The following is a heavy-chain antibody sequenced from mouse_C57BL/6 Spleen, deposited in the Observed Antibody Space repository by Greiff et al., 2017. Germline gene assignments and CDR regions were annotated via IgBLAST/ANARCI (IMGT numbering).Heavy chain of an antibody. CDR2: IYPGSGST. CDR1: GYTFTSYW. V-gene: IGHV1-55*01. D-gene: IGHD2-10*02. CDR3: ARWKGYGNYNWYFDV. J-gene: IGHJ1*03. Sequence: QVQLQQPGAELVKPGASVKMSCKASGYTFTSYWITWVKQRPGQGLEWIGDIYPGSGSTNYNEKFKSKATLTVDTSSSTAYMQLSSLTSEDSAVYYCARWKGYGNYNWYFDVWGTGTTVTVSS.